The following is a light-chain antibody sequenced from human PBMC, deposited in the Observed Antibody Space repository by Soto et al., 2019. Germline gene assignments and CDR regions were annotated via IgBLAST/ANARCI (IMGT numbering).Light chain of an antibody. J-gene: IGLJ3*02. CDR3: CSYAGSRTWV. V-gene: IGLV2-23*01. CDR1: ASDVGTYNL. Sequence: QSVLTQPASVVGSPGQSITISCSGTASDVGTYNLVSWYQHHPGKAPKLIIYEDTERPAGVSFRFFGSKSGNTASLTISGLQADDEADYHCCSYAGSRTWVFGGGTQLTVL. CDR2: EDT.